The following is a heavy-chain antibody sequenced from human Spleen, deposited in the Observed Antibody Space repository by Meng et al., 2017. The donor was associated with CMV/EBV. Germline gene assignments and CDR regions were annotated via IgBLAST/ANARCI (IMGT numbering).Heavy chain of an antibody. CDR2: FGWNSGCI. V-gene: IGHV3-9*01. CDR1: GFTFDNYA. J-gene: IGHJ4*02. D-gene: IGHD1-1*01. Sequence: SLKISCTASGFTFDNYAMHWVRQPPGKGLEWVSGFGWNSGCIGYADSVKGRFTISRDNSKNTLYAQMNSLRVEDTAVYYCAKDRRRWNDVGDYFDYWGQGTLVTVSS. CDR3: AKDRRRWNDVGDYFDY.